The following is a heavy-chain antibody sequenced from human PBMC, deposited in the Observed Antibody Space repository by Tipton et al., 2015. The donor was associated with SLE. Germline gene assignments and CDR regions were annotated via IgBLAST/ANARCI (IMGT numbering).Heavy chain of an antibody. CDR1: GGSFSGYY. Sequence: TLSLTCAVYGGSFSGYYWSWIRQPPEKGLEWIGEINHSGSTNYNPSLKSRVTISVDTSKNQFSLKLSSVTAADTAVYYCASHLGAVLANWGQGTLVTVSS. J-gene: IGHJ4*02. D-gene: IGHD6-19*01. CDR3: ASHLGAVLAN. CDR2: INHSGST. V-gene: IGHV4-34*01.